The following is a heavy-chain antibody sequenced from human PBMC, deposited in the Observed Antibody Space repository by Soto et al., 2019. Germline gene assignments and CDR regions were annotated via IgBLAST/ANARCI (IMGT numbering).Heavy chain of an antibody. CDR3: ARESKAVADDAFDI. Sequence: QVQLVQSGAEVKKPGSSVKVSCKASGGTFSSYTISWVRQAPGQGLEWMGRIIPILGIANYAQKFQGRVTITADKSASTPDMELSSMTSEDTSVYYCARESKAVADDAFDIWGQGTIVTVSS. CDR1: GGTFSSYT. D-gene: IGHD6-19*01. CDR2: IIPILGIA. V-gene: IGHV1-69*08. J-gene: IGHJ3*02.